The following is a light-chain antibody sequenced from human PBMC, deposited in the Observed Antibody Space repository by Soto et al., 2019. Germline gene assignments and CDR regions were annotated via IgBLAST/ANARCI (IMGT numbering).Light chain of an antibody. CDR1: SSNIGAGYD. CDR2: GNS. J-gene: IGLJ3*02. V-gene: IGLV1-40*01. Sequence: QSVLTQPPSVPGAPGQRVTISCTGSSSNIGAGYDVHWYQQLPGTAPKLLIYGNSNRPSGVPDRFSGSKSGTSASLAITGLHAEDEADYYCQSYDSSLSALFGGGTQLTVL. CDR3: QSYDSSLSAL.